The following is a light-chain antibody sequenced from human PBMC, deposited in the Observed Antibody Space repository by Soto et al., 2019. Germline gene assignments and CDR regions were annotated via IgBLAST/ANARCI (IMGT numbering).Light chain of an antibody. CDR3: SSYTSSSTHNYV. CDR1: SSDGGGYNY. V-gene: IGLV2-14*01. J-gene: IGLJ1*01. CDR2: EVS. Sequence: QSALTQPASVSGSPGQSITISCTGTSSDGGGYNYVSWYQQHPGKAPKLMIYEVSNRPSGVSNRFSGSKSGNTASLTISGLQAEDEADYYCSSYTSSSTHNYVFGTGTKLTVL.